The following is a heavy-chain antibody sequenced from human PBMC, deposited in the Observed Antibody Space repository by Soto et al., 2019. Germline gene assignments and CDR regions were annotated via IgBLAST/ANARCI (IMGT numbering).Heavy chain of an antibody. D-gene: IGHD6-13*01. V-gene: IGHV4-59*01. CDR1: GGSISSYY. CDR3: ARDSRWDSSSFDY. CDR2: IYHSGST. J-gene: IGHJ4*02. Sequence: SETLSLTCTVSGGSISSYYWSWIRQPPGKGLEWIGYIYHSGSTNYNPSLKSRVTISVDTSKNQFPLKLSSVTAADTAVYYCARDSRWDSSSFDYWGQGTLVTVSS.